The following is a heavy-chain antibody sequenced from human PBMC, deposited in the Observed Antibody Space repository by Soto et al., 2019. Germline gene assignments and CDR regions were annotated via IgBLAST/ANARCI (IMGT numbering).Heavy chain of an antibody. Sequence: GGSLRLSCAASGFTFSSYGMHWVRQAPGKGLEWVAVISYDGSNKYYADSVKGRFTISRDNSKNTLYLQMNSLRAEDTAVYYCAKHGSGGHFDYWGQGTLVTVSS. CDR3: AKHGSGGHFDY. J-gene: IGHJ4*02. CDR2: ISYDGSNK. D-gene: IGHD3-10*01. CDR1: GFTFSSYG. V-gene: IGHV3-30*18.